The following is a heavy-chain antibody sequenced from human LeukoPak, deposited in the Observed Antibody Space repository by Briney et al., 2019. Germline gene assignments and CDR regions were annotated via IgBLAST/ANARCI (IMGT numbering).Heavy chain of an antibody. Sequence: KPGGSLRLSCAASGFTVSSNYMSWVRQAPGKGLEWVSIIYSDGTTYYADSVKGRFTISRDNSKNTVYLQMNSLRAEDTAVYYCARPGAAVAGTAFNYWGQGTLVTVSS. J-gene: IGHJ4*02. CDR2: IYSDGTT. CDR1: GFTVSSNY. CDR3: ARPGAAVAGTAFNY. D-gene: IGHD6-13*01. V-gene: IGHV3-66*04.